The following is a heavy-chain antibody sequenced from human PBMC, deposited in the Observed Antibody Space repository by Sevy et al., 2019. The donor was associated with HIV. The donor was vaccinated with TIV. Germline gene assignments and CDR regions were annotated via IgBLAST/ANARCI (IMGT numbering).Heavy chain of an antibody. CDR3: ARVGTVVTPIGFDY. CDR1: GYTFTNYA. CDR2: INTNTGNP. J-gene: IGHJ4*02. D-gene: IGHD2-21*02. Sequence: ASVKVSCKASGYTFTNYAMNWVRQAPGQGLEWMGWINTNTGNPTYAQGFTGRFVFSLDTSVSTTYPQISSLKAEDTAVYYCARVGTVVTPIGFDYWGQGTLVTVSS. V-gene: IGHV7-4-1*02.